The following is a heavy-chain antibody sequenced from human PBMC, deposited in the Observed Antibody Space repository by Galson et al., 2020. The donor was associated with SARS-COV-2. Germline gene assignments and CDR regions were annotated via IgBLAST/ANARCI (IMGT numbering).Heavy chain of an antibody. CDR2: IYYSGST. J-gene: IGHJ4*02. D-gene: IGHD2-2*01. CDR3: ARQANFNLAVGIGVVPAAKGNFDY. Sequence: ASEPLSLTSTVPGGSIRSSSYYWCWIRQPPGKGLEWIASIYYSGSTYYNPSLKSRVTISVDTSKNQFSLKLSSVTAADTAVYYRARQANFNLAVGIGVVPAAKGNFDYWGQGTLVTVSS. V-gene: IGHV4-39*01. CDR1: GGSIRSSSYY.